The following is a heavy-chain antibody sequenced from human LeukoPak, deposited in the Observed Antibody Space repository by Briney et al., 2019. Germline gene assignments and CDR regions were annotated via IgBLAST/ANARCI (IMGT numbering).Heavy chain of an antibody. J-gene: IGHJ3*02. V-gene: IGHV4-34*01. CDR3: ARVVRGYYSWLRAFDI. Sequence: GSLRLSCAASGFTFSDYYMSWIRQPPGKGLEWIGEINHSGSTNYNPSLKSRVTISVDTSKNQFSLKLSSVTAADTAVYYCARVVRGYYSWLRAFDIWGQGTMVTVSS. CDR2: INHSGST. D-gene: IGHD3-22*01. CDR1: GFTFSDYY.